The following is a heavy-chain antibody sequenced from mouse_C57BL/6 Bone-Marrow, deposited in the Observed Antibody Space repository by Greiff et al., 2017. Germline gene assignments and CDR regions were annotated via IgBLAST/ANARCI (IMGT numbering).Heavy chain of an antibody. J-gene: IGHJ4*01. CDR3: ARAPLRSPYYYAMDY. CDR2: ISYDGSN. Sequence: ESGPGLVKPSQSLSLTCSVTGYSITSGYYWNWIRQFPGNKLEWMGYISYDGSNNYNPSLKNRISITRDTSKNQFFLKLNSVTTEDTATYYCARAPLRSPYYYAMDYWGQGTSVTVSS. D-gene: IGHD1-1*01. V-gene: IGHV3-6*01. CDR1: GYSITSGYY.